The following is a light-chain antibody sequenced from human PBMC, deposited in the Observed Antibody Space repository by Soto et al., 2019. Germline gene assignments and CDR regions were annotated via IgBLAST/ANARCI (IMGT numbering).Light chain of an antibody. V-gene: IGKV1-9*01. CDR3: QQLNSYPET. Sequence: GARVTITCRASQGISSWLAWYQQKPGKAPNLLIYAASTLQSGVPSRFSGSGFGTEFTLTISSLQPEDFATYYCQQLNSYPETFGQGTKVDIK. CDR1: QGISSW. CDR2: AAS. J-gene: IGKJ1*01.